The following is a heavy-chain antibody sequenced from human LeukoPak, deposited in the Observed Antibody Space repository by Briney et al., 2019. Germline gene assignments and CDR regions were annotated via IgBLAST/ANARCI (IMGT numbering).Heavy chain of an antibody. CDR1: GYSITSVY. CDR2: TYTSGDT. CDR3: ARTARGFDY. J-gene: IGHJ4*02. Sequence: SETLSLTCTVSGYSITSVYWSWIRQPPGKGLEVIGYTYTSGDTNYNPSLRSRVTMSLDASKNEVSLKMSSVTAADTAVYYCARTARGFDYWGQGILVTVSS. V-gene: IGHV4-4*09.